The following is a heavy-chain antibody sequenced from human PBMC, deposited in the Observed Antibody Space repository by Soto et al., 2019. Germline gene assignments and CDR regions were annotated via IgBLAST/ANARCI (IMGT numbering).Heavy chain of an antibody. CDR3: ARGAILGITGTGGRGDNWFDP. CDR2: IYYSGST. V-gene: IGHV4-31*02. D-gene: IGHD1-7*01. CDR1: GGSISSGGYY. J-gene: IGHJ5*02. Sequence: LCGGSISSGGYYWSWIRQHPGKGLEWIGYIYYSGSTYYNPSLKSRVTISVDTSKNQFSLKLSSVTAADTAVYYCARGAILGITGTGGRGDNWFDPWGQGTLVTVSS.